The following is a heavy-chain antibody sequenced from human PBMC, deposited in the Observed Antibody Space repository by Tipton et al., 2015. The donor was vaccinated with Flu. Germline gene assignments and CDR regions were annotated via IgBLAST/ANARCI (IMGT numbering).Heavy chain of an antibody. J-gene: IGHJ3*02. CDR1: GSTFTNFW. D-gene: IGHD3-10*01. CDR3: AREDYYAVTGQSPSQPFDI. CDR2: IYLSDSDV. V-gene: IGHV5-51*03. Sequence: QLVQSGPEVKKPGDSLKISCKVTGSTFTNFWIGWVRQMPGKGLEWMGIIYLSDSDVRYSPSFQGQVTISADKSTRTAFLHWSSLKASDTAIYYCAREDYYAVTGQSPSQPFDIWGQGTMVT.